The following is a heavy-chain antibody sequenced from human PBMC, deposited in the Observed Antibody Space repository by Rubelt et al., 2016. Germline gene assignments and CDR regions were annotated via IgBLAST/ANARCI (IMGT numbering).Heavy chain of an antibody. Sequence: GESLKISCKGSGYSFTSYWIGWVRQMPGKGLEWMGIIYPGDSDTRYSPSFQGQVTLSADKSSSTAYLQLTSLKASDTAMYYCAREYSHSENGNLGDYWGQGTLVIVSS. D-gene: IGHD3-16*01. V-gene: IGHV5-51*03. CDR2: IYPGDSDT. CDR1: GYSFTSYW. CDR3: AREYSHSENGNLGDY. J-gene: IGHJ4*02.